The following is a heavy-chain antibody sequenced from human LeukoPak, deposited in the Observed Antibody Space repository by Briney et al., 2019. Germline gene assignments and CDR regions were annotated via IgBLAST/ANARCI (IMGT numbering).Heavy chain of an antibody. J-gene: IGHJ4*02. V-gene: IGHV4-59*08. D-gene: IGHD5-24*01. CDR3: ARRVATKPKYFFDN. CDR2: IFYTGST. Sequence: SETLSLTCTVSGGSFNSYYWTWIRQPPGKGLEWIGFIFYTGSTSYNPSLKSRVTISLDTSKNQFSLRLSSVTAADTAVYYCARRVATKPKYFFDNWGQGTLVTVST. CDR1: GGSFNSYY.